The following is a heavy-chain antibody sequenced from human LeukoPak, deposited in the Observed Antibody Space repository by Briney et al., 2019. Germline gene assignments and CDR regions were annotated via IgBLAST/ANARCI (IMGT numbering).Heavy chain of an antibody. CDR2: INHSGST. V-gene: IGHV4-34*01. CDR1: GGSFSGYY. CDR3: ARDRYYYDSSGYYQLDY. J-gene: IGHJ4*02. Sequence: SETLSLTCAVYGGSFSGYYWSWIRQPPGKGLEWIGEINHSGSTNYNPSLKSQITISVDTSKNQFSLKLSSVTAADTAVYYCARDRYYYDSSGYYQLDYWGQGTLVTVSS. D-gene: IGHD3-22*01.